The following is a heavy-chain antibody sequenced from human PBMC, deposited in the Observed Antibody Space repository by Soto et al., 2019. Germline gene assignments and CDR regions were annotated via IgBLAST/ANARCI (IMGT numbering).Heavy chain of an antibody. J-gene: IGHJ4*02. V-gene: IGHV4-38-2*01. CDR2: IYYSGKT. CDR1: DYSITNGYY. CDR3: ARRTHFDWLMLGYFDH. Sequence: PSETLSLTCAVSDYSITNGYYWGWIRQPPGKGLEWIASIYYSGKTYYNPSLKSRVTISVDTSKNRFSLKLNSVTAADTAVYYCARRTHFDWLMLGYFDHWGQGSLVTVSS. D-gene: IGHD3-9*01.